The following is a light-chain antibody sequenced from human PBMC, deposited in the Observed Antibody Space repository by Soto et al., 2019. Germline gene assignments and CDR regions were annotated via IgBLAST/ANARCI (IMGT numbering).Light chain of an antibody. J-gene: IGKJ1*01. CDR3: QQYNNWPWT. Sequence: EIVLRQSPATLSVSQGGRATLSCRASQSISDTLAWYQQKPGQAPRLLIHGASTRATGFPARFSGSGSGTDFTLTISSLQSEDFAVYYCQQYNNWPWTFGQGTKVDIK. V-gene: IGKV3-15*01. CDR1: QSISDT. CDR2: GAS.